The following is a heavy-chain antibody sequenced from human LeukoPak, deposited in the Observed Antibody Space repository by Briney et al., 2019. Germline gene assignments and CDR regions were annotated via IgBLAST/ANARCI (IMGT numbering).Heavy chain of an antibody. CDR3: VRDYYGSGSYGP. D-gene: IGHD3-10*01. CDR1: RLNFSSYS. Sequence: PGGSLRLSCAASRLNFSSYSINWVRQAPGKGLEWIAYISSSSTIKYYAGSVKGRFTISRDNAKNSLYLQTNSLRAEDTAVYYCVRDYYGSGSYGPWGKGTLVTVSS. V-gene: IGHV3-48*04. J-gene: IGHJ5*02. CDR2: ISSSSTIK.